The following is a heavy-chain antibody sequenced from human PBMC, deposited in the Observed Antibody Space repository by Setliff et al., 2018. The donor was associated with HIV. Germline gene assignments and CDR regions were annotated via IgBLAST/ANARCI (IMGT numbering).Heavy chain of an antibody. V-gene: IGHV4-59*01. D-gene: IGHD3-10*01. CDR1: GVSISNYY. CDR3: ARGGNSRAGSGSYHLFHPFDS. J-gene: IGHJ4*02. CDR2: IYNSGYS. Sequence: ASETLSLTCEVSGVSISNYYWSWIRQPPGKGLEWIGYIYNSGYSNSKPSLKSRVTISLDTSKNHFSLKLSSVTAADTAVYFCARGGNSRAGSGSYHLFHPFDSWGQGTLVTVSS.